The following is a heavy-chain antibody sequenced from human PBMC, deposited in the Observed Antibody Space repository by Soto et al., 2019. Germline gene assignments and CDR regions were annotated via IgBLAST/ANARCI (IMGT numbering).Heavy chain of an antibody. CDR1: GFTLSDAW. J-gene: IGHJ4*02. CDR3: TTDRGIAARPLFDS. V-gene: IGHV3-15*01. Sequence: GSLRLSCAASGFTLSDAWMGWVRQAPGKGLEWIGRTKSKIDGGTTDYTAPVKGRFSISRDDSKNTLLLQMNSLKTEDTAVYYCTTDRGIAARPLFDSWGQGILVTVSS. CDR2: TKSKIDGGTT. D-gene: IGHD6-6*01.